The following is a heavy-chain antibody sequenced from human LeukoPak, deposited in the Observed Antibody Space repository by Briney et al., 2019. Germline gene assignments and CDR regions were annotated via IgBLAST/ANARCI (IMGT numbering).Heavy chain of an antibody. Sequence: GGSLRLSCAASGFTFSNYAMHWVRQAPDKGLEWVAFLQKDGSDIHYADSVEGRFTISRDNSKNTLYLQMNSLRAEDTAVYYCAKDPKDIVVVPAADRVYWGQGTLVTVSS. D-gene: IGHD2-2*01. J-gene: IGHJ4*02. CDR3: AKDPKDIVVVPAADRVY. CDR2: LQKDGSDI. CDR1: GFTFSNYA. V-gene: IGHV3-30*02.